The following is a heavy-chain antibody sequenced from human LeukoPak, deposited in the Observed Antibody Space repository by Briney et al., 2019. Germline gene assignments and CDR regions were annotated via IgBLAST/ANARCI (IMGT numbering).Heavy chain of an antibody. J-gene: IGHJ4*02. CDR3: ARGVRYYDYVWGSYRAPFDY. CDR1: GDSISSGGYS. D-gene: IGHD3-16*02. V-gene: IGHV4-30-2*01. Sequence: PSETLSLTCTVSGDSISSGGYSWSWIRQPPGKGLEWIGYIYHIGYISQSGNIYQNPSLKSRVTISLDTSGNQFSLKLSSVTAADTAVYYCARGVRYYDYVWGSYRAPFDYWGQGTLVTVSS. CDR2: ISQSGNI.